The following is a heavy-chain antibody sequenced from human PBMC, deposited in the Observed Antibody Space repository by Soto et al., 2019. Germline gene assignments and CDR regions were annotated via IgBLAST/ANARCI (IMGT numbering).Heavy chain of an antibody. CDR3: AKELRETGGYYFDC. CDR2: MSDDGSKK. Sequence: QVHLVESGGGVVQPGRSLRLSCAASGFSFSKYGMHWVAKAPGKGLEWVAEMSDDGSKKYYGDSVKGRFTISRDNSKNTLYLLMDSLRPEDTAMYYCAKELRETGGYYFDCWGQGTLVTVSS. V-gene: IGHV3-30*18. J-gene: IGHJ4*02. D-gene: IGHD3-16*01. CDR1: GFSFSKYG.